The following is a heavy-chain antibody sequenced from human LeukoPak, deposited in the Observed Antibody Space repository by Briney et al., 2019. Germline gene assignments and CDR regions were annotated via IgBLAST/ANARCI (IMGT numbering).Heavy chain of an antibody. D-gene: IGHD3-22*01. CDR1: GGTFSSYA. CDR2: IIPIFGTA. CDR3: ARVHITIIVVVTRGWFDP. J-gene: IGHJ5*02. V-gene: IGHV1-69*01. Sequence: ASVKVSCKASGGTFSSYAISWVRQAPGQGLESMGGIIPIFGTANYAQKFQGRVTITADESTSTAFMKLSSLRSEDTAVYYCARVHITIIVVVTRGWFDPWGQGTLVTVSS.